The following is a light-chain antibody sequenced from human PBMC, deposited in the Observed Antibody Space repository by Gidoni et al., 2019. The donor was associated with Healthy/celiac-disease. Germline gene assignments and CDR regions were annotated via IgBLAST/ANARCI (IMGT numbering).Light chain of an antibody. Sequence: EIVMTQSPATLSVSPGERATLSCRASQSVSSQAPRLLIYGASTRATGSGSGTEFTLTSSSLQSEDFAVYYCQQYNNWTFXXXTKVEIK. CDR1: QSVSS. CDR3: QQYNNWT. J-gene: IGKJ1*01. CDR2: GAS. V-gene: IGKV3-15*01.